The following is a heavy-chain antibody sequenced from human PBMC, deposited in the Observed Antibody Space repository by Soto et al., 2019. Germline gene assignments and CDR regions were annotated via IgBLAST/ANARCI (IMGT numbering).Heavy chain of an antibody. J-gene: IGHJ3*02. D-gene: IGHD1-26*01. V-gene: IGHV1-69*06. CDR2: IIPVSGTA. CDR1: GGTFSRYG. CDR3: ASTGEAPEGDESGRGDAFDI. Sequence: SVKVSCKASGGTFSRYGLTWVRQVPGQGLEWMGGIIPVSGTANYAVKFQGRVTITVDRVTSTGYMELTSLRSEDTAVYFCASTGEAPEGDESGRGDAFDIWGQGTKVTVSS.